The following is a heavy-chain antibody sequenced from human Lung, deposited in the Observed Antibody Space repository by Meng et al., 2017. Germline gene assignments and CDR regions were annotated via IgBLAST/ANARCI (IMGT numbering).Heavy chain of an antibody. D-gene: IGHD4-11*01. J-gene: IGHJ4*02. Sequence: LGAVRLEPSEPSAVSCVVCGPSIGAYSWSSLRQPPGQRRGGIGELNHSASTNYIPSLESGATISVDTSQNNLSLRLSSVTAADSAVYYCARGPTTMAHDFDYWGQGTLVTVSS. CDR1: GPSIGAYS. CDR3: ARGPTTMAHDFDY. CDR2: LNHSAST. V-gene: IGHV4-34*01.